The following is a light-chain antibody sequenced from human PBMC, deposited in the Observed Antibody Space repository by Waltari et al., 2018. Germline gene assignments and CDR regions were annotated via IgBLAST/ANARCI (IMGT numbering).Light chain of an antibody. CDR2: GAS. CDR3: QQYHNWPT. Sequence: EIVVTQSPATLSVSPGDRATLSCRASQSVSSNLAWYQQTPGQAPRLLIYGASTRATDIPARFSGSGSGTDFTLTISSLQSEDFAVYYCQQYHNWPTFGQGTKVEVK. CDR1: QSVSSN. V-gene: IGKV3-15*01. J-gene: IGKJ1*01.